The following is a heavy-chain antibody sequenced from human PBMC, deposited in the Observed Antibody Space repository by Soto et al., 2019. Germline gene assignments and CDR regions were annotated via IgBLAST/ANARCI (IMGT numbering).Heavy chain of an antibody. J-gene: IGHJ5*02. V-gene: IGHV1-69*08. CDR2: INPINGDT. Sequence: ASVRVSCKAAGGTDSSYTIGVVGQAPGQGLEWMGRINPINGDTKYSQKFQGRVTITRDTSASTAYMELSSLRSEDTAVYYCARGYTFPFDPWGQGTLVTVSS. D-gene: IGHD1-26*01. CDR3: ARGYTFPFDP. CDR1: GGTDSSYT.